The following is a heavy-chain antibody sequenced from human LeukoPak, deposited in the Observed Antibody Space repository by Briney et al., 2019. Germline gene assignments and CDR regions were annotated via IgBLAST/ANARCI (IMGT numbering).Heavy chain of an antibody. Sequence: GGSLRLSCAASGFTFSSYGMHWVRQAPGKGLEWVAVISYDGSNKYYADSVKGRFTISRDNSKNTLYLQMNSLRAEDTAVYYCARDALAAAARYYFDYWGQGTLVTVSS. J-gene: IGHJ4*02. V-gene: IGHV3-30*03. CDR2: ISYDGSNK. CDR3: ARDALAAAARYYFDY. CDR1: GFTFSSYG. D-gene: IGHD6-13*01.